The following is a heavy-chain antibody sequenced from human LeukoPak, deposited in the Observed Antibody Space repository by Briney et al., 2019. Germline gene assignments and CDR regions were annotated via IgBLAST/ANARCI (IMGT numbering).Heavy chain of an antibody. CDR3: ASVSAPSYYFDY. J-gene: IGHJ4*02. CDR2: IYYTGNT. D-gene: IGHD5/OR15-5a*01. CDR1: GGSISSYY. Sequence: PSETLSLTCTVSGGSISSYYWSWIRQPPGKGLEWIGYIYYTGNTNYNPSLKSRVTISVDTSKNQFSLKLSSVTAADTAVYYCASVSAPSYYFDYCGQGTLVTVSS. V-gene: IGHV4-59*08.